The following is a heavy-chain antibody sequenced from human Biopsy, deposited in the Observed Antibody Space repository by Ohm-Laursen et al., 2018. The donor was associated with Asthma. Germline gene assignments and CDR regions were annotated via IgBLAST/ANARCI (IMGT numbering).Heavy chain of an antibody. CDR1: GDSIDSGDYS. D-gene: IGHD2-21*02. V-gene: IGHV4-30-2*06. Sequence: SQTLSLTCAVSGDSIDSGDYSWTWIRQSPGVGLEWIGNSYRNGDTYYNPPLKNRVTISIDRSMNQFSLRLRSVTAADTAVYYCARGWNCGGDCYSLDSWGQGTLVTVSS. J-gene: IGHJ4*02. CDR3: ARGWNCGGDCYSLDS. CDR2: SYRNGDT.